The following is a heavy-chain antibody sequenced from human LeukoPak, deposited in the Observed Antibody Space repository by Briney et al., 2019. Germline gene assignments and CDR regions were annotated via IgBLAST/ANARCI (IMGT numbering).Heavy chain of an antibody. D-gene: IGHD4-17*01. CDR3: ARDYGDHAFDC. J-gene: IGHJ4*02. Sequence: NSSETLSLTCTVSGDSISSYYWGWIRQPPGKGLEWIGSFYYSGSTYYNPSLKSRVTISVDTSKNQFSLKLSSVTAADTAVYFCARDYGDHAFDCWGQGTLVTVSS. CDR2: FYYSGST. V-gene: IGHV4-39*01. CDR1: GDSISSYY.